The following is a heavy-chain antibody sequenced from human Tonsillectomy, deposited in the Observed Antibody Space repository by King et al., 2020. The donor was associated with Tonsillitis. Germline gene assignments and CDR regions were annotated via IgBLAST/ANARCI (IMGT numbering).Heavy chain of an antibody. CDR1: GYTFTGYY. CDR2: INPNSGGT. Sequence: VQLVESGAEVKKPGASVKVSCKASGYTFTGYYIHWVRQAPGQGLEWMGWINPNSGGTNYAQKFQGRVTMTRDTSISTAYMELSRLRSDDTAVYYCARVPPPTGLYGMDVXGQGXXVTXSS. J-gene: IGHJ6*02. CDR3: ARVPPPTGLYGMDV. D-gene: IGHD1-14*01. V-gene: IGHV1-2*02.